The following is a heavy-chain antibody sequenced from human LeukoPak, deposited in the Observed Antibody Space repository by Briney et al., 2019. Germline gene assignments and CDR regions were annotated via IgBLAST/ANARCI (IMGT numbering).Heavy chain of an antibody. CDR1: GGSISSHY. CDR3: ARGSIKNFDY. CDR2: IYYSGGT. Sequence: PSETLSLTCTVSGGSISSHYWSWIRQPPGKGLEWIGYIYYSGGTNYNPSLKSRVTISVDTSKNQFSLKLSSVTAADTAVYYCARGSIKNFDYWGQGTLVTVSS. D-gene: IGHD3-9*01. V-gene: IGHV4-59*11. J-gene: IGHJ4*02.